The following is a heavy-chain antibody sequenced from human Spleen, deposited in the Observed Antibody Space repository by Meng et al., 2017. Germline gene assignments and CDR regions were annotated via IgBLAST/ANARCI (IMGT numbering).Heavy chain of an antibody. J-gene: IGHJ4*02. CDR2: ITGRNRYA. CDR3: ARLGFYGDLDS. CDR1: EFTFTTYT. D-gene: IGHD4-17*01. Sequence: GESLKISCAASEFTFTTYTMTWIRQAPGKGLEWVSSITGRNRYAYYADSVKGRFTISRDNAKNSLYLQMNSLGVRDTALYYCARLGFYGDLDSWGQGTLVTVSS. V-gene: IGHV3-21*01.